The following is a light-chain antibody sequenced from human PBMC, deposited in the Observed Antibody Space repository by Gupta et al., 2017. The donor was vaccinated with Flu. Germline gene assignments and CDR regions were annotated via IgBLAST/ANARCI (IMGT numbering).Light chain of an antibody. Sequence: SITISCTGTSSDVGGYNYVSWYQQHPGKAPNLMIYEVRNRPSGVSNRFSGSKSGNTASLTISGLQAEDEADYYCSSYTSISTLVFGGGTKLTVL. CDR2: EVR. J-gene: IGLJ3*02. CDR1: SSDVGGYNY. CDR3: SSYTSISTLV. V-gene: IGLV2-14*01.